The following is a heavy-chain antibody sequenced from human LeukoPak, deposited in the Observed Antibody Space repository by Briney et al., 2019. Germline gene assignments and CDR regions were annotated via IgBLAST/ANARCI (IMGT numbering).Heavy chain of an antibody. CDR1: GYTFTAYY. CDR2: INPNSGGT. J-gene: IGHJ4*02. D-gene: IGHD4-17*01. V-gene: IGHV1-2*02. Sequence: EASVKVSCKASGYTFTAYYMHWVRQAPGQGLEWMGWINPNSGGTNYAQKFQGRVTMTRDTSISTAYMELSRLRSDDTAVYYCARDHGDLFYYFDYWGQGTLVTVSS. CDR3: ARDHGDLFYYFDY.